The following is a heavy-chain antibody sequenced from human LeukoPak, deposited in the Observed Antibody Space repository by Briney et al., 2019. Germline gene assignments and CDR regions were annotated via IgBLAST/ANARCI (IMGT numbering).Heavy chain of an antibody. D-gene: IGHD1-26*01. CDR2: INHSGST. CDR1: GGSFSGYY. Sequence: PSETPSLTCAVYGGSFSGYYWSWIRQPPGKGLEWIGEINHSGSTNYNPSLKSRVTISVDTSKNQFSLKLSSVTAADTAVYYCARGPNSGYFDYWGQGTLVTVSS. CDR3: ARGPNSGYFDY. V-gene: IGHV4-34*01. J-gene: IGHJ4*02.